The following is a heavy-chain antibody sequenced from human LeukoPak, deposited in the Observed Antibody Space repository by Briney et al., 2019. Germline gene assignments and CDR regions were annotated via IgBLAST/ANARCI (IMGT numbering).Heavy chain of an antibody. D-gene: IGHD1-26*01. J-gene: IGHJ3*01. CDR1: GYTFSNFW. CDR2: IYPGDSGP. V-gene: IGHV5-51*01. CDR3: GMSGDRVPLQDDVFDV. Sequence: GESLKISCKGSGYTFSNFWIAWVRQMPGEGLEWMGIIYPGDSGPTYSPSFQGQVTISVDKSINTAYLQWSSLQASDTAMYYCGMSGDRVPLQDDVFDVWGQGTMVTVST.